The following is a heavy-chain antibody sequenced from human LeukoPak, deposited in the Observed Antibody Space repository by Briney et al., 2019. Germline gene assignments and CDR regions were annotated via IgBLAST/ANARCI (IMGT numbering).Heavy chain of an antibody. V-gene: IGHV3-11*01. CDR3: ARDPGYYDILTGYYPTYYFDY. Sequence: GGSLRLSCAASGFTFSDYYMSWIRQAPGKGLEWVSYISSSGSTIYYADSVKGRFTISRDNAKNSLYLQMNSLRAEDTAVYYCARDPGYYDILTGYYPTYYFDYWGQGTLVTVSS. D-gene: IGHD3-9*01. CDR2: ISSSGSTI. CDR1: GFTFSDYY. J-gene: IGHJ4*02.